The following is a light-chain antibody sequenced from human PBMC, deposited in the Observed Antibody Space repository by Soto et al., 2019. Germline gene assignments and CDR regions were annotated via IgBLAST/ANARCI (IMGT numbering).Light chain of an antibody. CDR1: NSDVGGYNY. CDR3: ASYTSSSTPYV. J-gene: IGLJ1*01. CDR2: EVS. V-gene: IGLV2-14*01. Sequence: QSVLTQPASVSGSPGQSITISCTGTNSDVGGYNYVSWYQQHPGKAPKVIIYEVSNRPSGVSSRFSGSKSGNTASLNIFGLQAEDEADYYCASYTSSSTPYVFGGGTKVTVL.